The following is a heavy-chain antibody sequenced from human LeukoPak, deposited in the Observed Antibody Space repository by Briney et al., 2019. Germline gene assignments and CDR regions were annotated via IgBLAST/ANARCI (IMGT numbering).Heavy chain of an antibody. CDR2: ISSGGDII. J-gene: IGHJ4*02. V-gene: IGHV3-11*04. CDR1: GFTFTDHY. Sequence: GGSLRLSCAASGFTFTDHYMSWVRQAPGKGLEWVSYISSGGDIIYYADSVKGRFTISRDNAKNSLFLQMNSLRAEDTAVYYCARGAVGSNWGQGTLVTVSS. D-gene: IGHD2-15*01. CDR3: ARGAVGSN.